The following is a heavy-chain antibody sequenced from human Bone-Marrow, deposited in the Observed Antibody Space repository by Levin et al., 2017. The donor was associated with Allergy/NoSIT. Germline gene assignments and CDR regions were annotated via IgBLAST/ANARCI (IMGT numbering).Heavy chain of an antibody. CDR1: GYSFSEYF. CDR2: INPNSGET. Sequence: ASVKVSCKTSGYSFSEYFIHWVRQAPGQGLEWMGWINPNSGETKFPQKFQGRVTMTRDRSLRTAYMELSRLKSDDTAVYYCARPLREANLGSFFSFYLDYWGQGTLVTVSS. V-gene: IGHV1-2*02. J-gene: IGHJ4*02. CDR3: ARPLREANLGSFFSFYLDY. D-gene: IGHD7-27*01.